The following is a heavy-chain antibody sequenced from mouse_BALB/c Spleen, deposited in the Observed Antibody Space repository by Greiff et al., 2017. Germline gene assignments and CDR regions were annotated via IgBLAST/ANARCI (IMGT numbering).Heavy chain of an antibody. J-gene: IGHJ3*01. CDR3: AREGDWGFAY. CDR1: GFTFSSFG. Sequence: EVKVEESGGGLVQPGGSRKLSCAASGFTFSSFGMHWVRQAPEKGLEWVAYISSGSSTIYYADTVKGRFTISRDNPKNTLFLQMTSLRSEDTAMYYCAREGDWGFAYWGQGTLVTVSA. V-gene: IGHV5-17*02. CDR2: ISSGSSTI. D-gene: IGHD4-1*01.